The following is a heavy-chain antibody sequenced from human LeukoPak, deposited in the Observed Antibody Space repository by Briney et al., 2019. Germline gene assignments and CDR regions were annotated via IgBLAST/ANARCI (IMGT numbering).Heavy chain of an antibody. CDR2: ISGSGGST. D-gene: IGHD6-13*01. V-gene: IGHV3-23*01. J-gene: IGHJ4*02. Sequence: GGSLRLSCAASGFTFSSYAMSWVRQAPGKGLEWVSAISGSGGSTYYADSVKGRFTISRDNSKNTLYLQMNSLRAEDTAVYYCAKDALLAAAGQYFFDYWGQGTLVTVSS. CDR3: AKDALLAAAGQYFFDY. CDR1: GFTFSSYA.